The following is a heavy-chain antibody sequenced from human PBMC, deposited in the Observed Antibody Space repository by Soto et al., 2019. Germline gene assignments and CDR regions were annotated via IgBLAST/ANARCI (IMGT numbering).Heavy chain of an antibody. CDR1: SYTFTTHN. D-gene: IGHD2-8*01. CDR2: MNPNSGTT. Sequence: GSVXVSFRSASYTFTTHNSNGWLQATGQGLEGMGGMNPNSGTTGYAQKFQDRITLTRDTSKTTAYMDLSSLKFDDTDVYFCVRYGVAAAYWGQGTQVTVSS. J-gene: IGHJ4*01. V-gene: IGHV1-8*02. CDR3: VRYGVAAAY.